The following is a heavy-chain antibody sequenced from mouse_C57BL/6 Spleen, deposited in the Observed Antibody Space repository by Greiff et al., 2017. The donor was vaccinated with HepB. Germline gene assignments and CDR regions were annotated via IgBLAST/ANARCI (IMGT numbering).Heavy chain of an antibody. J-gene: IGHJ3*01. V-gene: IGHV1-82*01. Sequence: QFQLQQSGPELVKPGASVKISCKASGYAFSSSWMNWVKQRPGQGLEWIGRIYPGDGDTNYNGKFKGKATLTADKSSSTAYMQLSSLTSEDSAVYFCGREHPAYWGQGTLVTVSA. CDR2: IYPGDGDT. CDR1: GYAFSSSW. CDR3: GREHPAY.